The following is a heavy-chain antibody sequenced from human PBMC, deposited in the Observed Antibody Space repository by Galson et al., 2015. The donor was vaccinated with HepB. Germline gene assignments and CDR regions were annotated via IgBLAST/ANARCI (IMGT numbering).Heavy chain of an antibody. J-gene: IGHJ6*02. V-gene: IGHV3-23*01. CDR1: GFTLSSYA. D-gene: IGHD3-16*01. CDR3: AKGDVWGSAARNYGMDV. Sequence: SLRLSCAASGFTLSSYAMSWVRQAPGKGLEWVSSISAGGDTTYYADSVKGRFTISRDNAKKMLSLRTNSLRAEDTAVYYCAKGDVWGSAARNYGMDVWGQGTTVTVSS. CDR2: ISAGGDTT.